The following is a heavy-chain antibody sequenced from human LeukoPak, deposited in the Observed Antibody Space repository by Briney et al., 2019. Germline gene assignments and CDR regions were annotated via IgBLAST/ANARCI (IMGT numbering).Heavy chain of an antibody. CDR2: IYTRGST. V-gene: IGHV4-4*07. J-gene: IGHJ3*02. D-gene: IGHD2-15*01. CDR1: GGSINNYY. CDR3: ARGRYCSADICSGGDAFDI. Sequence: PSETLSLTCTVSGGSINNYYWSWIRQPAGKGLEWIGRIYTRGSTNYNPSLKSRVTMSVDTSKNQFSLKLSSVTAADTAVYYCARGRYCSADICSGGDAFDIWGQGTMVSVSS.